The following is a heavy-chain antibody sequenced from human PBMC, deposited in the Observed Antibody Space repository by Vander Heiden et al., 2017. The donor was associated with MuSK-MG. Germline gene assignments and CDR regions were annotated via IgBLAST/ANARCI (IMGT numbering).Heavy chain of an antibody. CDR2: ISSSSSTI. Sequence: EVQLVESGGGLVQPGGSLRLSCAASGFTFSSYSMNWVRQAPGKGLEWVSYISSSSSTIYYADSVKGRFTISRDNAKNSLYLQMNSLRAEDTAVYYCAREYIAAAGVFDYWCQGTLVTVSS. CDR3: AREYIAAAGVFDY. J-gene: IGHJ4*02. CDR1: GFTFSSYS. V-gene: IGHV3-48*01. D-gene: IGHD6-13*01.